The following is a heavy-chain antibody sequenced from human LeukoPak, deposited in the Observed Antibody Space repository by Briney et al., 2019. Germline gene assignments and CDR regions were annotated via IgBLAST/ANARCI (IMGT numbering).Heavy chain of an antibody. Sequence: GGSLRLSCAASAFSFSSYEMNGVREAPGEGAEWVSYISSSGSTIYYADSVKGGFTISRDNAKNPLDLQMNSLRAEDTAAFYCARAPTKSRRDWFDPWGQGTLVTVSS. D-gene: IGHD5-12*01. J-gene: IGHJ5*02. CDR1: AFSFSSYE. CDR2: ISSSGSTI. CDR3: ARAPTKSRRDWFDP. V-gene: IGHV3-48*03.